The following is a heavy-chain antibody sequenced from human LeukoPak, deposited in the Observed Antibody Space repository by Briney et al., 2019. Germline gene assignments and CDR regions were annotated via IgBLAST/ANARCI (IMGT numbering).Heavy chain of an antibody. Sequence: SETLSLTCTVSGGSISSHYWSWIRQPPGKGLEWIGYIYYSGSTNHNPSLKSRVTISVDTSKNQFSLKLSSVTAADTAVYYCARSFLYSWFDPWGQGTLVTVSS. CDR3: ARSFLYSWFDP. CDR2: IYYSGST. J-gene: IGHJ5*02. V-gene: IGHV4-59*11. CDR1: GGSISSHY.